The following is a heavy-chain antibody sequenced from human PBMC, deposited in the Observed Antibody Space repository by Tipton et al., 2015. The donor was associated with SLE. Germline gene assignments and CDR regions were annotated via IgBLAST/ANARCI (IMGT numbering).Heavy chain of an antibody. CDR2: ISSSSSYI. V-gene: IGHV3-21*01. J-gene: IGHJ3*02. D-gene: IGHD6-19*01. CDR3: ARVREWLDAFDI. Sequence: SLRLSCAASGFTFSSYAMSWVRQAPGKGLEWVSSISSSSSYIYYADSVKGRFTISRDNAKNSLYLQMNSLRAEDTAVYYCARVREWLDAFDIWGQGTMVTVSS. CDR1: GFTFSSYA.